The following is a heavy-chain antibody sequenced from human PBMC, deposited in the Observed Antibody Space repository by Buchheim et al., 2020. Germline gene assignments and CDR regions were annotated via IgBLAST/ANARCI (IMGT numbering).Heavy chain of an antibody. J-gene: IGHJ4*02. CDR1: GFTFSAYD. CDR2: ITGGGSNT. D-gene: IGHD1-26*01. Sequence: EVQLLQSGGDLVQPGGSLRLSCAASGFTFSAYDMTWVRQAPGKGLEWVAIITGGGSNTFYADSVKGRFTVSRDNSKNTLYLQMNALRGDDTAMYYCAKARVGGMSALFYFDYWGQG. V-gene: IGHV3-23*01. CDR3: AKARVGGMSALFYFDY.